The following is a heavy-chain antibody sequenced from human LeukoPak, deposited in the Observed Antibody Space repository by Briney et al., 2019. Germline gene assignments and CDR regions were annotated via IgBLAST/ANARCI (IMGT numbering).Heavy chain of an antibody. CDR3: ARHFLGEPPDMDV. CDR1: GGSFISYA. CDR2: IIPIFGTA. J-gene: IGHJ6*02. V-gene: IGHV1-69*13. Sequence: SVKVSCKASGGSFISYAINWVRQAPGQGLEWMGGIIPIFGTAKYAEKFQDRVTITAVESMSTVYMELSSLRSEDTAVYYCARHFLGEPPDMDVWGQGTTVTVSS. D-gene: IGHD1-14*01.